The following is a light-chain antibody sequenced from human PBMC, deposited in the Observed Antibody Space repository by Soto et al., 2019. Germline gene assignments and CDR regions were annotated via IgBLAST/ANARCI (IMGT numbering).Light chain of an antibody. J-gene: IGLJ2*01. Sequence: QSALTQPASVSGSPGQSITISCTGTSSDVGSYNLVSWYQQHPGKAPKLMIYEANKRPSGVSNRYSGYKSGNTASLTISGLQPEDEAEYHCSSYAGYSTSVVFGGGTKLTVL. CDR1: SSDVGSYNL. CDR2: EAN. V-gene: IGLV2-23*01. CDR3: SSYAGYSTSVV.